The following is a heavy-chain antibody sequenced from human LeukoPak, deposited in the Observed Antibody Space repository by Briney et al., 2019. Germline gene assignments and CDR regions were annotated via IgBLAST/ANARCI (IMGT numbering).Heavy chain of an antibody. V-gene: IGHV3-11*04. CDR2: ITSNGNSV. D-gene: IGHD3-3*01. CDR3: ARAGVDSSGYYYQGFDY. J-gene: IGHJ4*02. CDR1: GFTFSDYY. Sequence: GGSLRLSCAASGFTFSDYYMGWIRQAPGKGLEWISYITSNGNSVYYAASVKGRFTISRDNAKNSLYLQVNSLTAEDAAVYYCARAGVDSSGYYYQGFDYWGQGTLVTVSS.